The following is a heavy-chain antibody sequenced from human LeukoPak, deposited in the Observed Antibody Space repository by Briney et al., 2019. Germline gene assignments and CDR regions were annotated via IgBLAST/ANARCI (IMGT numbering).Heavy chain of an antibody. Sequence: PSETLSLTCVASGASVSSSHWNWIRQLPGKGLEWIGCLSYTGKTDYNPSPTSRVTISLDTSKNQVSLKLRSVTAADTAVYYCSEGYFEPFDHWGQGTLVTVSS. J-gene: IGHJ4*02. CDR1: GASVSSSH. D-gene: IGHD2/OR15-2a*01. V-gene: IGHV4-59*02. CDR3: SEGYFEPFDH. CDR2: LSYTGKT.